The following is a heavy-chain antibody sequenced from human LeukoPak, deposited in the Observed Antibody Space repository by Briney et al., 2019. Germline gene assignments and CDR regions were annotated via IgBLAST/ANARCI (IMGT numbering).Heavy chain of an antibody. Sequence: PSETLSLTCAVYGGSFSGYYWSWIRQPPGKGLEWIGEINHSGSTNYNPSLKSRVTISVGTSKNQFSLKLSSVTAADTAVYYCARDRFPYYDFWSGYRGAFDIWGQGTMVTVSS. CDR2: INHSGST. CDR1: GGSFSGYY. V-gene: IGHV4-34*01. D-gene: IGHD3-3*01. CDR3: ARDRFPYYDFWSGYRGAFDI. J-gene: IGHJ3*02.